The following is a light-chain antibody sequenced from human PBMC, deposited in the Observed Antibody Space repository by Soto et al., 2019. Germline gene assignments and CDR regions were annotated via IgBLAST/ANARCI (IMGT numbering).Light chain of an antibody. J-gene: IGKJ2*01. V-gene: IGKV3-15*01. Sequence: EIVMTQSPATLSVSPGERATLSCRASQSVSSNLAWYQQKPGQAPRLLIYGASTRATGIPARFSGSGSATEFTLTISSLQSEDFAVYYCQQYNYWPGYTFGQGTKLEIK. CDR3: QQYNYWPGYT. CDR1: QSVSSN. CDR2: GAS.